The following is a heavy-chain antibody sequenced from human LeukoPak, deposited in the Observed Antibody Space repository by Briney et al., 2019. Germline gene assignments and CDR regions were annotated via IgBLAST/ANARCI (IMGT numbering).Heavy chain of an antibody. CDR1: GFTFSSYS. D-gene: IGHD5-12*01. V-gene: IGHV3-48*04. CDR3: ARASYSGYDKYFNWFDP. J-gene: IGHJ5*02. CDR2: ISSSGSTI. Sequence: GGSLRLSCAASGFTFSSYSMNWVRQAPGKGLEWVSYISSSGSTIYYADSVKGRFTTSRDNAKNSLYLQMNSLRAEDTAVYYCARASYSGYDKYFNWFDPWGQGTLVTVSS.